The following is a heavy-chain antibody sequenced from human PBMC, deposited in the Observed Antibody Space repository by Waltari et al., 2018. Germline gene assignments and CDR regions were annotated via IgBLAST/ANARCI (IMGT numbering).Heavy chain of an antibody. J-gene: IGHJ5*02. CDR2: TYYRSKWYN. CDR1: GDSVSSNSAP. D-gene: IGHD2-15*01. CDR3: ARGGYCSGGSCYSGWFDP. Sequence: QVQLQQSGPGLVTPSQTLSLTCAISGDSVSSNSAPWNWIRQSPSRGLEWLGRTYYRSKWYNDYAVSVKSRITINPDTSKNQFSLQLNSVTPEDTAVYYCARGGYCSGGSCYSGWFDPWGQGTLVTVSS. V-gene: IGHV6-1*01.